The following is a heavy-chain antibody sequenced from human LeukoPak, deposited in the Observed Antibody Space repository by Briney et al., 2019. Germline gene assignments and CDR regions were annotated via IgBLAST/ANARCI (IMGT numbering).Heavy chain of an antibody. D-gene: IGHD3-3*01. CDR2: ISSSSSYI. CDR3: ARDLITIPSNWFDP. Sequence: PGGSLRLSCAASGFTFSNSAMGWVRQAPGKGLEWVSSISSSSSYIYYADSVKGRFTISRDNAKNSLYLQMNSLRAEDTAVYYCARDLITIPSNWFDPWGQGTLVTVSS. CDR1: GFTFSNSA. V-gene: IGHV3-21*01. J-gene: IGHJ5*02.